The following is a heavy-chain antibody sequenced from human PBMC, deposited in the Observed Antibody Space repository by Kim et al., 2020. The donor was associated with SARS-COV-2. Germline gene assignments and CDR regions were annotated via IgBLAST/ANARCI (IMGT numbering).Heavy chain of an antibody. V-gene: IGHV3-23*03. D-gene: IGHD4-17*01. J-gene: IGHJ2*01. CDR3: AKRSYGYYGSWYFDL. Sequence: DAVKSRCTISRDNSKNTLYLQMTRLRGEDTGVYYCAKRSYGYYGSWYFDLWGRGTLVTVSS.